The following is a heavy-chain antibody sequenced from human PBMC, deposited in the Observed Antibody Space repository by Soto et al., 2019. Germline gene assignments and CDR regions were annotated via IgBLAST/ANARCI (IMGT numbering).Heavy chain of an antibody. CDR3: AKGYYDSSGPTQY. J-gene: IGHJ4*02. V-gene: IGHV3-30*18. CDR1: VFTFISYG. Sequence: GWSLRLSCASSVFTFISYGMHWVRQAPGKGLEWVAVISYDGSNKYYADSVKGRFTISRDNSKNTLYLQMNSLRAEDTAVYYCAKGYYDSSGPTQYWGQGTLVTVSS. D-gene: IGHD3-22*01. CDR2: ISYDGSNK.